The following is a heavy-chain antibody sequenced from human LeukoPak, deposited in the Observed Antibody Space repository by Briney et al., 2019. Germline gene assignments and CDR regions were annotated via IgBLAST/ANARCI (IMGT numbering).Heavy chain of an antibody. CDR2: IIPIFGTA. CDR1: GYTFTGYY. J-gene: IGHJ4*02. V-gene: IGHV1-69*01. D-gene: IGHD3-22*01. Sequence: KISCKGSGYTFTGYYMHWVRQAPGQGLEWMGGIIPIFGTANYAQKFQGRVTITADESTSTAYMELSSLRSEDTAVYYCASGYYDSSGYYQDYWGQGTLVTVSS. CDR3: ASGYYDSSGYYQDY.